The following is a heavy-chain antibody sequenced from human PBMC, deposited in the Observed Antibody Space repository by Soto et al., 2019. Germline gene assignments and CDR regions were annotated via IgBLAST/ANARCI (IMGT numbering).Heavy chain of an antibody. D-gene: IGHD3-22*01. J-gene: IGHJ5*02. CDR3: ARDRPDYYDSSALGVWFDP. V-gene: IGHV1-69*13. CDR1: GGTFSSYA. Sequence: SVKVSCKASGGTFSSYAISWVRQAPGQGLEWMGGIIPIFGTANYAQKFQGRVTITADESTSTAYMELSSLRSEGTAVYYCARDRPDYYDSSALGVWFDPWGQGTLVTVSS. CDR2: IIPIFGTA.